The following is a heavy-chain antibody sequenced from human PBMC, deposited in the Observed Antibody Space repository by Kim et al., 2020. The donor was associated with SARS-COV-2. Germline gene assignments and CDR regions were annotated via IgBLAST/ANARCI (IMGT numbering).Heavy chain of an antibody. D-gene: IGHD3-3*01. CDR3: ARGRSITIFGVVTAHSYMEV. Sequence: SETLSLTCTVSGGSISSYYWSWIRQPPGKGLEWIGYIYNSGSTNYNPSLKSRVTISVDTSKNQFSLKLSSVTAADTAVYYCARGRSITIFGVVTAHSYMEVWGKGTTVTVSS. CDR1: GGSISSYY. J-gene: IGHJ6*03. V-gene: IGHV4-59*01. CDR2: IYNSGST.